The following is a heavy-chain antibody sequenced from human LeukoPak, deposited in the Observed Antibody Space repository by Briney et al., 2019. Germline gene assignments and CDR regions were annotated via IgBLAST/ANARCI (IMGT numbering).Heavy chain of an antibody. Sequence: PGGSLRLSCAASGFTFDDYGMSWVRQAPGKGLEWVSGINWNGGSTGYADSVKGRFTISRDNAKNSLYLQMNSLRAEDTALYYCAKAYCSGGSCYSSWFDPWGQGTLVTVSS. J-gene: IGHJ5*02. V-gene: IGHV3-20*04. CDR1: GFTFDDYG. D-gene: IGHD2-15*01. CDR3: AKAYCSGGSCYSSWFDP. CDR2: INWNGGST.